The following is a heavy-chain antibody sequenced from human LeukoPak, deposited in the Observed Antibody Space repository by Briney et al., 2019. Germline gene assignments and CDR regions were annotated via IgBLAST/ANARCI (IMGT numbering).Heavy chain of an antibody. CDR3: AKVSESWLTGDCDAFDI. V-gene: IGHV3-23*01. CDR1: GFTFSSYA. CDR2: ISGSGGST. J-gene: IGHJ3*02. Sequence: PGGSLRLSCAASGFTFSSYAMSWVRQAPGKGLEWVSAISGSGGSTYYADSVKGRFTISRDNSKNTLYLQMNSLRAEDTAVYYCAKVSESWLTGDCDAFDIWGQGTMVTVSS. D-gene: IGHD6-19*01.